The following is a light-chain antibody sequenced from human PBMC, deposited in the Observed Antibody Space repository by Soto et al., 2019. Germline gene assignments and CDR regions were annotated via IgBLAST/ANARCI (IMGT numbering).Light chain of an antibody. J-gene: IGKJ1*01. CDR3: QQYNDNWT. CDR2: KAS. Sequence: DIQMTQSPSTLSASVGDRVTITCRASQSISSWLAWYQLKPGTAPNLLIYKASTLQSGVPSRFSGSGSGTEFTLTISSLQPEDSATYYCQQYNDNWTFGQGTKV. CDR1: QSISSW. V-gene: IGKV1-5*03.